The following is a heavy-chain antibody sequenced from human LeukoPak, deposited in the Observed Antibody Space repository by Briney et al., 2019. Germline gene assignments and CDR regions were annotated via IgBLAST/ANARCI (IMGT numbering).Heavy chain of an antibody. CDR3: ARTYYYGSGSYFDY. V-gene: IGHV1-18*01. J-gene: IGHJ4*02. CDR2: ISAYNGNT. D-gene: IGHD3-10*01. Sequence: WASVKVSCKASGYTFTSYGISWVRRAPGQGLEWMGWISAYNGNTNYAQKLQGRVTMTTDTSTSTAYMELRSLRSDDTAVYYCARTYYYGSGSYFDYWGQGTLVTVSS. CDR1: GYTFTSYG.